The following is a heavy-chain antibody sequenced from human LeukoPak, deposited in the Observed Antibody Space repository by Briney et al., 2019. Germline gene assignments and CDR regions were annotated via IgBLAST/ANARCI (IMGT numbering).Heavy chain of an antibody. V-gene: IGHV4-61*08. CDR2: IYYSGST. Sequence: PSETLSLTCTVSGGSISSGGYYWSWIRQHPGKGLEWIGYIYYSGSTNYNPSLKSRVTISVDTSKNQFSLKLSSVTAADTAVYYCARHRAATPIYFDYWGQGTLVTVSS. D-gene: IGHD2-15*01. CDR1: GGSISSGGYY. CDR3: ARHRAATPIYFDY. J-gene: IGHJ4*02.